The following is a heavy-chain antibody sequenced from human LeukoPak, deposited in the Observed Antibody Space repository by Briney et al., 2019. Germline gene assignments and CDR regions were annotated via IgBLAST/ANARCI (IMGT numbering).Heavy chain of an antibody. CDR2: IYYSGST. V-gene: IGHV4-30-4*01. Sequence: TSQSLSLTCTVSGGSISSGDYYWSWIRQPPGRGLEWIGYIYYSGSTYYNPSLKSRVTISVDTSKNQFSLKLSSVTAADTAVYYCARLVVRGGGRAFDIWGQGTMVTVSS. D-gene: IGHD3-10*01. J-gene: IGHJ3*02. CDR3: ARLVVRGGGRAFDI. CDR1: GGSISSGDYY.